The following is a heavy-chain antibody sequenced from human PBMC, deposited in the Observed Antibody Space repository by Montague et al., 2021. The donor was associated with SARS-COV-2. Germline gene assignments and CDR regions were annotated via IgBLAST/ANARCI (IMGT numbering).Heavy chain of an antibody. CDR1: GGSIDSFY. CDR3: ASGGYYDNTDYYSDYCYHMDV. D-gene: IGHD3-22*01. Sequence: SETLSLTCTVSGGSIDSFYWSWIRRPPGKGLEWIGCIFHSGRTYXNPSLKSRVPMSVDTSKNQVPLRLSSLTAADTAVYYCASGGYYDNTDYYSDYCYHMDVWGQGTMVTVSS. J-gene: IGHJ6*02. V-gene: IGHV4-59*01. CDR2: IFHSGRT.